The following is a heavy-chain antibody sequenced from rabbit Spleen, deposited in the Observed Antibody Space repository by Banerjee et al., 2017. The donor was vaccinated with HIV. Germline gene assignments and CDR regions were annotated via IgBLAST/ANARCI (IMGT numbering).Heavy chain of an antibody. D-gene: IGHD4-2*01. CDR1: GFSFTYY. Sequence: QSLEESGGGLVQPEGSLTLTCKASGFSFTYYMCWVRQAPGKGLEWIGCIHGGNSAYTYYASWAKGRFTVSKTSSTTVTLQMTSLTAADTATYFCARDAGSDAYIDGVFNLWGPGTLVTVS. CDR3: ARDAGSDAYIDGVFNL. CDR2: IHGGNSAYT. J-gene: IGHJ4*01. V-gene: IGHV1S40*01.